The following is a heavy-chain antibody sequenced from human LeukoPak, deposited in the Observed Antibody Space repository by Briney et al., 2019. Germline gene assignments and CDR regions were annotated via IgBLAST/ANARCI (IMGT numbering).Heavy chain of an antibody. CDR2: VSGSGVST. Sequence: GGSLRLSCAASGFTFSSSWMHWVRQAPGKGLEWVSAVSGSGVSTYYADSVKGRFSISRDNSKNTLYLQMNGLRAEDTAVYYCAKDRSDYGGYPPGALDIWGQGTMVTVSS. CDR1: GFTFSSSW. V-gene: IGHV3-23*01. J-gene: IGHJ3*02. CDR3: AKDRSDYGGYPPGALDI. D-gene: IGHD4-17*01.